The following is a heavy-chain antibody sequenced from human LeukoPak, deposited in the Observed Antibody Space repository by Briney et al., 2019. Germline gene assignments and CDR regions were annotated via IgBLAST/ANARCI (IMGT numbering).Heavy chain of an antibody. CDR2: IYHSGNT. CDR3: AREFCSSTSCYPWVN. V-gene: IGHV4-38-2*02. D-gene: IGHD2-2*01. CDR1: GYSISSAYY. J-gene: IGHJ4*02. Sequence: SETLSLTCAVSGYSISSAYYWGWIRQPPGKGLEWIGSIYHSGNTYYNPSPKSRVTISVDTSKNQFSLKLTSVTAADTAVYYCAREFCSSTSCYPWVNWGQGTLVTVSS.